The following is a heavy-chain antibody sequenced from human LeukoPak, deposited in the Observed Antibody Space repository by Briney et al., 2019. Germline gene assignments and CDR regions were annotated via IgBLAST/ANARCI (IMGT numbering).Heavy chain of an antibody. V-gene: IGHV4-4*07. CDR3: AREARPRWLQFVTWFDP. CDR1: GGSISSYY. D-gene: IGHD5-24*01. CDR2: IYTSGST. J-gene: IGHJ5*02. Sequence: SETLSLTCTVSGGSISSYYWSWIRQPAGKGLEWIGRIYTSGSTNYNPSLKSRVTMSVDTSKNQFSLKLSSVTAADTAVYYCAREARPRWLQFVTWFDPRGQGTLVTVSS.